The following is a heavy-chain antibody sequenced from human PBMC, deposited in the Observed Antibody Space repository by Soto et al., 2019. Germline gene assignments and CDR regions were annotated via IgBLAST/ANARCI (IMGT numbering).Heavy chain of an antibody. J-gene: IGHJ5*02. V-gene: IGHV4-59*01. CDR2: LHNSGNP. CDR3: ARDPVDGYAFFDS. D-gene: IGHD5-12*01. CDR1: GGSMRGYH. Sequence: QVQLQESGPGLVQASETLSLTCSISGGSMRGYHWNWIRQTPGKGVEWIGYLHNSGNPTYSSSLKIRVTISVDRSEKQSSLKLASVTAADTAVYWCARDPVDGYAFFDSWGQGVLVTVSS.